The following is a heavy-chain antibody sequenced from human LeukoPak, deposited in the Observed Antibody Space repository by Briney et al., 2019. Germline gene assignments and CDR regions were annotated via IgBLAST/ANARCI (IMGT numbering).Heavy chain of an antibody. Sequence: GSLRLSCAASGFTFSGSAMHWVRQASGKGLEWVGRIRSKANSYATAYAASVKGRFTISRDDSKNTAYLQMNSLKTEDTAVYYCNYYDSSGYYSRDYWGQGTLVTVSS. CDR2: IRSKANSYAT. CDR1: GFTFSGSA. V-gene: IGHV3-73*01. D-gene: IGHD3-22*01. CDR3: NYYDSSGYYSRDY. J-gene: IGHJ4*02.